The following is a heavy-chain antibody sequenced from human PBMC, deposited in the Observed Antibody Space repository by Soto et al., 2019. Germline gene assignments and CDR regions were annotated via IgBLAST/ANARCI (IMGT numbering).Heavy chain of an antibody. J-gene: IGHJ6*02. CDR2: IDPSDSYT. D-gene: IGHD6-6*01. CDR3: ARRPSPIAARPSYYYGMDV. Sequence: PGESLKISCKGSGYSCTSYWISWVRQMPGKGLEWMGRIDPSDSYTNYNPSFQGHVTISADKSISTAYLQWSSLKASDTAMYYCARRPSPIAARPSYYYGMDVWGQGTTVTVSS. V-gene: IGHV5-10-1*01. CDR1: GYSCTSYW.